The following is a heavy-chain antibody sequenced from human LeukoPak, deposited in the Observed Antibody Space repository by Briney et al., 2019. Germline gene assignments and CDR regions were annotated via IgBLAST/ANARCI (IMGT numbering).Heavy chain of an antibody. CDR3: ARVAGTAMVLY. J-gene: IGHJ4*02. CDR2: INHSGST. V-gene: IGHV4-34*01. CDR1: GGSFSGYY. D-gene: IGHD5-18*01. Sequence: NPSETLSLTCAVYGGSFSGYYWSWIRQPPGKGLEWIGEINHSGSTNYNPSLKSRVTISADTSKNQFSLKLSSVTAADTAVYYCARVAGTAMVLYWGQGTLVTVSS.